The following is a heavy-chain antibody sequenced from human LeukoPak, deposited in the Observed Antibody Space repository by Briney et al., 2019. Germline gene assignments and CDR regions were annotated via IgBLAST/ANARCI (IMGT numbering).Heavy chain of an antibody. J-gene: IGHJ3*02. D-gene: IGHD3-22*01. Sequence: GGSLRLSCAASGFTFDDYGMAWVRHVPGKGLEWVSGINWNGGSTGYADSVKGRFTISRDNAKNSLYLQMNSLRAEDTAVYYCARDRVTMIVVDDAFDIWGQGTMVTVSS. CDR1: GFTFDDYG. V-gene: IGHV3-20*04. CDR3: ARDRVTMIVVDDAFDI. CDR2: INWNGGST.